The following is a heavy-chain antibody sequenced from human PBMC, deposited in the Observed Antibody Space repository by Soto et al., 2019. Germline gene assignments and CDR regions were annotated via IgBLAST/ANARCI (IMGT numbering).Heavy chain of an antibody. J-gene: IGHJ6*02. V-gene: IGHV1-69*13. D-gene: IGHD3-9*01. CDR1: GGTFSSYA. CDR2: IIPIFGTA. CDR3: ASGYYDILTGYRNDYYYYYGMDV. Sequence: SVKVSCKASGGTFSSYAISWVRQAPGQGLEWMGGIIPIFGTANYAQKFQGRVTITADESTSTAYMELSSLRSEDTAVYYCASGYYDILTGYRNDYYYYYGMDVWGQGTTVTVSS.